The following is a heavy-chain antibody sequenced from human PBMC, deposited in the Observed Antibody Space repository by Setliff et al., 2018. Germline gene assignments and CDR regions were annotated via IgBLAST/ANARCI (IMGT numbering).Heavy chain of an antibody. CDR2: ISSISSSTI. D-gene: IGHD1-20*01. CDR1: GFNFMNYG. J-gene: IGHJ6*03. V-gene: IGHV3-48*01. CDR3: ARVGLSGTSGYYYYMDV. Sequence: GGSLRLSCAASGFNFMNYGMNWVRQAPGEGLEWVSYISSISSSTIYYADSVKGRFTVSRDNAKNSLYLQMNSLRAEDTAVYYCARVGLSGTSGYYYYMDVWGKGTTVTVSS.